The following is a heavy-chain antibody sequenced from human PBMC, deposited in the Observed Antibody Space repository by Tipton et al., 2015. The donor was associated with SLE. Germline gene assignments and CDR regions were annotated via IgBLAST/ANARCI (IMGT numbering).Heavy chain of an antibody. CDR3: GRGKIVVRGGYFDY. CDR1: GGSISSHY. Sequence: TLSLTCTVSGGSISSHYWSWIRQPAGKGLEWIGRIYTSGSTDYNPSLKSRVALSVDTSKNQFSLKLSSVTAADAAVYYCGRGKIVVRGGYFDYWGQGTLVTVSS. D-gene: IGHD3-22*01. V-gene: IGHV4-4*07. CDR2: IYTSGST. J-gene: IGHJ4*02.